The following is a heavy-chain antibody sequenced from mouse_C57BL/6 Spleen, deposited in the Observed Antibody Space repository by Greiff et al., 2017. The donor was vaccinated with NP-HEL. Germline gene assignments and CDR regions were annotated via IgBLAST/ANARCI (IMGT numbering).Heavy chain of an antibody. V-gene: IGHV1-42*01. D-gene: IGHD1-1*01. Sequence: EVKLQESGPELVKPGASVKISCKASGYSFTGYYMNWVKQSPEKSLEWIGEINPSTGGTTYNQKFKAKATLTVDKSASTAYMQLKSLTSEDSAVYYCAREGTTVVAPFDYWGQGTTLTVSS. CDR2: INPSTGGT. CDR3: AREGTTVVAPFDY. J-gene: IGHJ2*01. CDR1: GYSFTGYY.